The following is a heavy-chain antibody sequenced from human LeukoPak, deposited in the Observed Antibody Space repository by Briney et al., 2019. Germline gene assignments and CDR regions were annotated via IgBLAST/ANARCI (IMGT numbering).Heavy chain of an antibody. CDR2: ISWNSGSI. D-gene: IGHD3-3*01. CDR1: GFTFDDYA. Sequence: SLRLSCAASGFTFDDYAMHWVRQAPGKGLEWVSGISWNSGSIGYADSVKGRFTISRDSAKNSLYLQVNSLRAEDTALYYCAKDMYYDFWSGYYTGNNYYYGMDVWGQGTTVTVSS. J-gene: IGHJ6*02. V-gene: IGHV3-9*01. CDR3: AKDMYYDFWSGYYTGNNYYYGMDV.